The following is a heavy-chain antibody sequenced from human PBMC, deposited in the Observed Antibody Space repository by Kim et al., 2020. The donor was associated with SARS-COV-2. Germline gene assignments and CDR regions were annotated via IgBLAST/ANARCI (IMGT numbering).Heavy chain of an antibody. J-gene: IGHJ4*02. V-gene: IGHV5-10-1*01. CDR3: ARRPYYGSVYYFDY. Sequence: SPSFQGHVTISADKSISTAYLQWSSLKASDTAMYYCARRPYYGSVYYFDYWGQGTLVTVSS. D-gene: IGHD3-10*01.